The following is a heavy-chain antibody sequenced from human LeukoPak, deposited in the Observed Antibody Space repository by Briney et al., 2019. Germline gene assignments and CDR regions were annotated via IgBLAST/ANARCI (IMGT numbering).Heavy chain of an antibody. CDR1: GYTFTSYG. CDR3: ARDLEYYDSSGYYRYFDY. J-gene: IGHJ4*02. D-gene: IGHD3-22*01. CDR2: ISAYNGNT. V-gene: IGHV1-18*01. Sequence: ASVKVSCKASGYTFTSYGISWVRQAPEQGLEWMGWISAYNGNTNYAQKLQGRVTMTTDTSTSTAYMELRSLRSDDTAVYYCARDLEYYDSSGYYRYFDYWGQGTLVTVSS.